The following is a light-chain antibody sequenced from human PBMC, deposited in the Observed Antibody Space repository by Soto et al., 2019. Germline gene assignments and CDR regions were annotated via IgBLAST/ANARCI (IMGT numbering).Light chain of an antibody. J-gene: IGLJ3*02. V-gene: IGLV2-14*01. Sequence: QSALTQPASVSGSPGQSITISCTGTSSDVGGYNYVSWYQQYPGKAPKIMIYEVSKRPSGISNRFSGSKSGNTASLTISGLQAEDEADYYCSSYTSTFTRVFGGGTKLTVL. CDR2: EVS. CDR1: SSDVGGYNY. CDR3: SSYTSTFTRV.